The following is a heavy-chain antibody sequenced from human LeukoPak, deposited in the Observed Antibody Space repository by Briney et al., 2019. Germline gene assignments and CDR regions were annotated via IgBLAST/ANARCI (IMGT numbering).Heavy chain of an antibody. V-gene: IGHV3-30*18. J-gene: IGHJ4*02. CDR2: ISYDGSNK. CDR1: GFTFSGYG. CDR3: AKDYGDYVLPIDY. Sequence: GGSLRLSCAASGFTFSGYGMHWVRQAPGKGLEWVAVISYDGSNKYYADSVKGRFTISRDNSKNTLYLQMNSLRAEDTAVYYCAKDYGDYVLPIDYWGQGTLVTVSS. D-gene: IGHD4-17*01.